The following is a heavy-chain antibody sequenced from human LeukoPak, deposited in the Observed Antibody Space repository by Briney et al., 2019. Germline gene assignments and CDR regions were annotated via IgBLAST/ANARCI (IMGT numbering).Heavy chain of an antibody. V-gene: IGHV4-34*01. Sequence: SETLSLTCAVYGGSFSGYCWSWIRQPPGKGLEWIGEINHSGSTNYNPSLESQVTISVDTSKNQFSLKLSSVTAADAAVYYCARGPAMVRGVNWFDPWGQGTLVTVSS. CDR1: GGSFSGYC. J-gene: IGHJ5*02. CDR2: INHSGST. D-gene: IGHD3-10*01. CDR3: ARGPAMVRGVNWFDP.